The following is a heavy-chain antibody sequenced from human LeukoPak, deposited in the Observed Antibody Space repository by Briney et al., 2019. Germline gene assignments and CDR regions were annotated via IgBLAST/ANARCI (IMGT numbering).Heavy chain of an antibody. CDR2: ISGSASST. V-gene: IGHV3-23*01. CDR3: AKVEPYCGGDCYSGFNY. J-gene: IGHJ4*02. Sequence: GGSLRLSCAASGFTFSTYAMSWVRQAPGEGLQWVSAISGSASSTYYADSVKGRFTISRDNSKNTLYLQMNSLRAEDTAVYYCAKVEPYCGGDCYSGFNYWRQGTLVTVSS. CDR1: GFTFSTYA. D-gene: IGHD2-21*02.